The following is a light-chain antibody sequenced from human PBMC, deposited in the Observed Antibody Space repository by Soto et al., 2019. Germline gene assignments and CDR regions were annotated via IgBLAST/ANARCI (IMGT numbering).Light chain of an antibody. CDR2: GAS. Sequence: IVLTQFPGTLSLSPWDRATLSCRASQSLSSDSLAWYQQKPGQAPRLLIYGASSRANGIPDRFSGSGSGTDFTLTISRLEPEDFAVYYCHQYGSSPLTFGGGTKVDIK. V-gene: IGKV3-20*01. J-gene: IGKJ4*01. CDR3: HQYGSSPLT. CDR1: QSLSSDS.